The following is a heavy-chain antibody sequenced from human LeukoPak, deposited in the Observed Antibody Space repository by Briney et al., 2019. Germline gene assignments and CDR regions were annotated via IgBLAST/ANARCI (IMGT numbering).Heavy chain of an antibody. CDR1: GYTFTSYD. Sequence: ASVKVSCKASGYTFTSYDINWVRQATGQGLEWMGWMNPNSGNTGYAQKFQGRVTMTRNTSISTAYMELSSLRSDDTAVYYCARWRGANVLRYFDYEMEPAAPSGHFDYWGQGTLATVSS. CDR3: ARWRGANVLRYFDYEMEPAAPSGHFDY. D-gene: IGHD3-9*01. J-gene: IGHJ4*02. CDR2: MNPNSGNT. V-gene: IGHV1-8*01.